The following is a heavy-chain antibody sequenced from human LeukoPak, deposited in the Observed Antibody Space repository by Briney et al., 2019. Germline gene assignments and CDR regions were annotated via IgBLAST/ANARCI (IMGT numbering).Heavy chain of an antibody. CDR1: GFNFDDYV. V-gene: IGHV3-20*04. CDR2: INWNGGSR. D-gene: IGHD5-18*01. Sequence: GGSLRLSCAASGFNFDDYVMTWVRQAPGKGLEWVSGINWNGGSRGYADSVKGRFTISRDNSKNTLYLQMNSLRAEDTAVYYCAKDTAMVVYYFDYWGQGTLVTVSS. J-gene: IGHJ4*02. CDR3: AKDTAMVVYYFDY.